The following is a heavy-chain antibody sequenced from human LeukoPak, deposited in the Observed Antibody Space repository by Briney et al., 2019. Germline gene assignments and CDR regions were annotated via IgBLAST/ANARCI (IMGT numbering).Heavy chain of an antibody. Sequence: SETLSLTYTVSGGSISSHYWSWIRQPPGKGLEWIGYIYYSGSTNYNPSLKSRVTISVDTSKNQFSLKLSSVTAADTAVYYCARGFSIDYWGQGTLVTVSS. CDR3: ARGFSIDY. CDR1: GGSISSHY. D-gene: IGHD2/OR15-2a*01. J-gene: IGHJ4*02. CDR2: IYYSGST. V-gene: IGHV4-59*11.